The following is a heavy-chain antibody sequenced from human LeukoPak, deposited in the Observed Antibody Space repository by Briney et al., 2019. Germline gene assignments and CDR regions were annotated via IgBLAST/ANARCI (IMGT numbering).Heavy chain of an antibody. J-gene: IGHJ4*02. CDR1: GFTFGSFG. V-gene: IGHV3-33*01. CDR2: IWYDGSSE. D-gene: IGHD2-21*01. Sequence: GGSLRLSCAASGFTFGSFGMHWVRQAPGKGLEWVAVIWYDGSSEYYADSVKGRFTISRDNSKSTLSLQMNSLRAEDTAVYYCARESWAYSPFDSWGQGILVTVSP. CDR3: ARESWAYSPFDS.